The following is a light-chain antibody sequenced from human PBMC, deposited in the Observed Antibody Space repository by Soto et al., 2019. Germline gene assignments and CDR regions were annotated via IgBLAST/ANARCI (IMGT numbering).Light chain of an antibody. Sequence: EIVMTQSPATLSVSPGERATLSCRATQSVSSNLAWYQQKTGQAPRLLIYAASTRATGIPARFSGSGSGTEFTLTNSSLQSEDFAVYYCQQYNNWPRTFGQGTKVEIK. J-gene: IGKJ1*01. CDR2: AAS. CDR3: QQYNNWPRT. CDR1: QSVSSN. V-gene: IGKV3-15*01.